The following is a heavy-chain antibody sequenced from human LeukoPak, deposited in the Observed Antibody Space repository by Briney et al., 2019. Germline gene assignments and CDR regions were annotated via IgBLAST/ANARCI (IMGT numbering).Heavy chain of an antibody. Sequence: GGSLRLSCAASGFTFSNSGMHWARQAPGKGLEWVALISNDGSHKFYTDSVKGRFTISRDNAKNSLYLEMNSLRAEDTAVYYCARANYYDISGYDYWGQGTLVTVSS. CDR2: ISNDGSHK. J-gene: IGHJ4*02. CDR3: ARANYYDISGYDY. D-gene: IGHD3-22*01. V-gene: IGHV3-30*03. CDR1: GFTFSNSG.